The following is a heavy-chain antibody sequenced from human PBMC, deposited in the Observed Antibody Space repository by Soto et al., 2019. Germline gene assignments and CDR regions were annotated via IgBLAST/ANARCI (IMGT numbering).Heavy chain of an antibody. CDR2: IKSKVGGGTT. Sequence: PGGSLRLSCAASGFTFSSAWMNWVRQTPGKGLEWVGRIKSKVGGGTTDYAAPVKGRFSISRDDSQNTLYLQMNSLKTEDTAVYFCTGDPPTGSPGIDYWGQGTLVTVSS. CDR3: TGDPPTGSPGIDY. J-gene: IGHJ4*02. V-gene: IGHV3-15*07. CDR1: GFTFSSAW. D-gene: IGHD2-15*01.